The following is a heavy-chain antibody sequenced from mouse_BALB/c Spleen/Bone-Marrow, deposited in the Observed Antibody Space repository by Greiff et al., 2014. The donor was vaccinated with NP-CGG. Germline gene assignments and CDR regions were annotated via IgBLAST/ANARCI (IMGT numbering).Heavy chain of an antibody. CDR1: GYTFTSYW. CDR2: IYPGDGDT. Sequence: QVQLQQSGAELARPGASVKLSCKASGYTFTSYWMQRVKQRPGQGLEWIGAIYPGDGDTRYTQKFKGKATLTADKSSSTAYMQLSSLASEDSAVYYCARRDYGIRENYYAMDYWGQGTPVTVSS. V-gene: IGHV1-87*01. CDR3: ARRDYGIRENYYAMDY. J-gene: IGHJ4*01. D-gene: IGHD1-2*01.